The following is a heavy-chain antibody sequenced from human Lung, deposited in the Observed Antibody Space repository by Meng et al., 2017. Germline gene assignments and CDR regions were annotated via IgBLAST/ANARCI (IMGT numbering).Heavy chain of an antibody. CDR3: VRRTYSSGCYFDY. V-gene: IGHV4-34*02. J-gene: IGHJ4*02. Sequence: QVQLTQWGSGLLKPSDTLSLTVAFYGGCFSCYDWSWSRQPPGKGLELIGEIIDSGSTNNNPSLKSLVTISVDTSKNQFSLRVTSVTAADRAVYYCVRRTYSSGCYFDYWGQGTLVTVSS. D-gene: IGHD6-19*01. CDR2: IIDSGST. CDR1: GGCFSCYD.